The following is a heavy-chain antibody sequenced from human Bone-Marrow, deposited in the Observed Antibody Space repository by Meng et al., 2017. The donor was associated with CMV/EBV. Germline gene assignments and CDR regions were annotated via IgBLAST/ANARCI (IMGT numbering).Heavy chain of an antibody. V-gene: IGHV1-18*01. CDR1: GYTFTSYD. D-gene: IGHD3-3*01. CDR2: ISAYNGNT. J-gene: IGHJ4*02. Sequence: ASVKVSCKASGYTFTSYDINWVRQAPGQGLEWMGWISAYNGNTNYAQKLQGRVTMTTDTSTSTAYMELRSLRSDDTCVYYCASSVTIFGVVVTKFDYWGQGTLVTVSS. CDR3: ASSVTIFGVVVTKFDY.